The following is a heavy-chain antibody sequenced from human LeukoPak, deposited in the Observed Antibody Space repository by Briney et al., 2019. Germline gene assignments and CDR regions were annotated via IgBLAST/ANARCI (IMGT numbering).Heavy chain of an antibody. J-gene: IGHJ4*02. Sequence: PSETLSLTCTVSGGSISSYYWSWIRQPPGKGLEWIGYIYTSGSTNYNPSLKSRVTISVDTSKNQFSLKLSSVTAADTAVYYCARVAVAGTSEAYWGQGTLVTVSS. CDR2: IYTSGST. V-gene: IGHV4-4*09. D-gene: IGHD6-19*01. CDR3: ARVAVAGTSEAY. CDR1: GGSISSYY.